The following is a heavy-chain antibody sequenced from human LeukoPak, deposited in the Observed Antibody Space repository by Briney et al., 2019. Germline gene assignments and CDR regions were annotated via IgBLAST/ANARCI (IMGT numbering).Heavy chain of an antibody. D-gene: IGHD2-15*01. CDR2: ITSSSIHT. J-gene: IGHJ4*02. Sequence: GGSLRLSCAASGFTFSSYWMSWVRQAPGKGLEWVSSITSSSIHTFYADSVKGRFTISRDNAKNSLYLQMNSLRAEDTAVYYCARDGGRKDDYWGQGTLVTVSS. CDR1: GFTFSSYW. V-gene: IGHV3-21*01. CDR3: ARDGGRKDDY.